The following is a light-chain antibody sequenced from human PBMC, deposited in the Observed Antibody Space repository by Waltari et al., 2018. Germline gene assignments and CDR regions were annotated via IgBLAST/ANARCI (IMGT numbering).Light chain of an antibody. V-gene: IGKV2-28*01. CDR1: QSLLHRSGYHY. Sequence: IVMTQSPLSLPVTPGESASISCRSSQSLLHRSGYHYLDWYLQKPGQSPQLLIYLGSNRASGVPDRFSGSGSGTDFTLKISRVEAEDVGVYYCVQALQLPETFGQGTKVEIK. CDR3: VQALQLPET. J-gene: IGKJ1*01. CDR2: LGS.